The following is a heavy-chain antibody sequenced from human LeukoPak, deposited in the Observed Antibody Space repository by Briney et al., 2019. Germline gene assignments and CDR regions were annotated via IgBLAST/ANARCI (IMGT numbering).Heavy chain of an antibody. Sequence: PGGSLRLSCAASGFTFSRYWMSWVRQAPGKGLEWVASINQYGSEKKYVDSVKGRFTISRDNTKNSLYVQMSSLRAEDTAVYYCARLKDAVTIFDCWGQGILVTVSS. CDR1: GFTFSRYW. CDR3: ARLKDAVTIFDC. CDR2: INQYGSEK. D-gene: IGHD4-17*01. V-gene: IGHV3-7*01. J-gene: IGHJ5*01.